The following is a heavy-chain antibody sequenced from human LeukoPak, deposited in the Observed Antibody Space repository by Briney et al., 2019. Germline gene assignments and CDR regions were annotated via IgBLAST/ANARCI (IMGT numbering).Heavy chain of an antibody. D-gene: IGHD5-12*01. CDR3: ASPPPGYSGYDFNH. CDR2: ISAYNGNT. CDR1: GYTFTSYG. J-gene: IGHJ5*02. V-gene: IGHV1-18*01. Sequence: GASVKVSCKASGYTFTSYGISWVRQAPGQGLEWMGWISAYNGNTNYAQKLQGRVTMTTDTSTSTAYMELRSLRSEDTAVYYCASPPPGYSGYDFNHWGQGTLVTVSS.